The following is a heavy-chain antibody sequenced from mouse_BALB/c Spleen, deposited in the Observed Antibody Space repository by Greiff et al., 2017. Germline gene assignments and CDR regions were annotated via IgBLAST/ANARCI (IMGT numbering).Heavy chain of an antibody. CDR1: GYTFTSYW. CDR2: IYPSDSYT. Sequence: QVQLQQPGAELVRPGASVKLSCKASGYTFTSYWINWVKQRPGQGLEWIGNIYPSDSYTNYNQKFKDKATLTVDKSSSTAYMQLSSPTSEDSAVYYCTRENYGSEAWFAYWGQVTLVTVSA. V-gene: IGHV1-69*02. CDR3: TRENYGSEAWFAY. D-gene: IGHD1-1*01. J-gene: IGHJ3*01.